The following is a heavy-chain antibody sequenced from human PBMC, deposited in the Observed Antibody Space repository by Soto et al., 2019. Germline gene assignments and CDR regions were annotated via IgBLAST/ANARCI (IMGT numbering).Heavy chain of an antibody. V-gene: IGHV5-10-1*01. J-gene: IGHJ6*02. CDR2: IDPSDSYT. Sequence: PGESLKISCKGSGYSFTSYWINWVRQMPGKGLEWMGRIDPSDSYTNYSPSFEGHVTISADKSLSTAYLQWSSLKASDTAMYFCAREDSPYSSSWYGFTKYYGLHVWGQGTTVTSP. D-gene: IGHD6-13*01. CDR1: GYSFTSYW. CDR3: AREDSPYSSSWYGFTKYYGLHV.